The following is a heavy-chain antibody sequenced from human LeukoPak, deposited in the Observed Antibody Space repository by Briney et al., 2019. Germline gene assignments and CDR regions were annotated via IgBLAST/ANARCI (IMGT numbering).Heavy chain of an antibody. D-gene: IGHD6-13*01. V-gene: IGHV4-39*07. CDR2: IYYSGST. CDR1: GGSISSSSYY. Sequence: SETLSLTCTVSGGSISSSSYYWGWIRQPPGKGREWIGSIYYSGSTYYNSSLKSRVTISVDTSKNQFSLKLSSVTAADTAVYYCARASTAAGYAFDIWGQGTMVTVSS. CDR3: ARASTAAGYAFDI. J-gene: IGHJ3*02.